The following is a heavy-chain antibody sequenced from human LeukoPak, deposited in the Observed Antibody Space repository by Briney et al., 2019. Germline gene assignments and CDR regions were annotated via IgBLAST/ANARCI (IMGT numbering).Heavy chain of an antibody. J-gene: IGHJ4*02. D-gene: IGHD2-2*01. CDR1: GLSISIYS. CDR3: ARVSSTGECDY. V-gene: IGHV3-21*01. CDR2: ISSSSSYI. Sequence: GGSLRLSCAASGLSISIYSMHWVRESAGKGLEWVSCISSSSSYIYYADSVRGRFTISRDNAKNSLYLQMNSLRAEDTAVYYCARVSSTGECDYWGQGTLVTVSS.